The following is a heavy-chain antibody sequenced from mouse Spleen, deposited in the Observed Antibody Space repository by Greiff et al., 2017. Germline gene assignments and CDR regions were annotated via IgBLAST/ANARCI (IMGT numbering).Heavy chain of an antibody. D-gene: IGHD2-4*01. Sequence: VQLKQSGPELVKPGDSVKISCKASGYSFTGYFMNWVMQSHGKSLEWIGRINPYNGDTFYNQKFKGKATLTVDKSSSTAHMELRSLTSEDSAVYYCARYNYYDYDEWYFDVWGAGTTVTVSS. CDR1: GYSFTGYF. CDR3: ARYNYYDYDEWYFDV. CDR2: INPYNGDT. J-gene: IGHJ1*01. V-gene: IGHV1-20*01.